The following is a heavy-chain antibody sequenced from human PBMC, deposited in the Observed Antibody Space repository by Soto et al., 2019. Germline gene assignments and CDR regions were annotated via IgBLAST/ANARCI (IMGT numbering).Heavy chain of an antibody. D-gene: IGHD6-13*01. CDR2: INAYNGNT. CDR1: GYTFTNYG. Sequence: QVQLVQSGAEVKKPGASVKVSCKASGYTFTNYGISWVRQAPGQGLEWMGWINAYNGNTKSAQKLQGRVTLTTDTSTSTAYMELRSLRSDDTAVYYCARDAAAVLNDCWGQGTLVPVSS. J-gene: IGHJ4*02. V-gene: IGHV1-18*01. CDR3: ARDAAAVLNDC.